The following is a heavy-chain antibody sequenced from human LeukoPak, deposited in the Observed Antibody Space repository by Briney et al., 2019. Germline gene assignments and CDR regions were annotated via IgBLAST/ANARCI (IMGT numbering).Heavy chain of an antibody. D-gene: IGHD3-3*01. Sequence: SVKVSCKASGGTFSSYAISWVRQAPGQGLEWMGRIIPILGIANYAQKFQGRVTTTADKSTSTAYMELSSLRSEDTAVYYCARAPPRYDFWSGYYFSIWGQGTLVTVSS. CDR1: GGTFSSYA. J-gene: IGHJ4*02. CDR3: ARAPPRYDFWSGYYFSI. CDR2: IIPILGIA. V-gene: IGHV1-69*04.